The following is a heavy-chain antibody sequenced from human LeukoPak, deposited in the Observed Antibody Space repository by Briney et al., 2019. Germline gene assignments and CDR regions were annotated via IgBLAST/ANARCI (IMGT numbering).Heavy chain of an antibody. CDR2: IYPSGST. V-gene: IGHV4-61*02. J-gene: IGHJ4*02. D-gene: IGHD3-22*01. Sequence: PSETLSLTCTVSGGSISSGSYYWSWIRQPAGKGLEWIGRIYPSGSTNYNPSLKSRVTISVDTSKNQFSLKLSSVTAADTAVYFCARETNGYYDHWGQGTLVTVSS. CDR1: GGSISSGSYY. CDR3: ARETNGYYDH.